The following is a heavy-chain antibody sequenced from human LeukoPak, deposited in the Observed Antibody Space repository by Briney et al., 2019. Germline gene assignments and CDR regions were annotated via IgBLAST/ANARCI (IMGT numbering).Heavy chain of an antibody. CDR1: GGSISSGGYY. V-gene: IGHV4-31*03. Sequence: PSETLSLTCTVSGGSISSGGYYWSWIRQHPGKGLEWIGYIYYSGSTYYNPSLKSRVTISVDTSKNQFSLKQSSVTAADTAVYYCARGACTSCFGYWGQGTLVTVSS. CDR2: IYYSGST. J-gene: IGHJ4*02. D-gene: IGHD2-2*01. CDR3: ARGACTSCFGY.